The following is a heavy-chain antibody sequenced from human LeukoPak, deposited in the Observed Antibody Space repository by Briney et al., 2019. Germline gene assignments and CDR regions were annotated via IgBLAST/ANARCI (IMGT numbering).Heavy chain of an antibody. V-gene: IGHV3-7*01. CDR3: ARDGYSGYDLYNWFDP. Sequence: GGSLRLSCVASGFTFSRNWMSWVRQAPGKGLEWVANIKQDGSEKYYVDSVKGRFTISRDNSKNTLYLQMNSLRAEDTAVYYCARDGYSGYDLYNWFDPWGQGTLVTVSS. D-gene: IGHD5-12*01. J-gene: IGHJ5*02. CDR2: IKQDGSEK. CDR1: GFTFSRNW.